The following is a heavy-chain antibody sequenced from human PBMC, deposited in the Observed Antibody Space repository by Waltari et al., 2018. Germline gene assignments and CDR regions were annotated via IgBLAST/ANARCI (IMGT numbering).Heavy chain of an antibody. D-gene: IGHD3-3*01. CDR3: SKESPFGVVMNYYYYMDV. Sequence: QVQLVESGGGVVQPGRSLRLSCAASGFTFSSYGMHWVRQAPGKGLEWVAVKSNDGSKKYHANSGKGRFPISREKSKNTLFLQMNSLGAEETALYYCSKESPFGVVMNYYYYMDVWGKGTTVTISS. CDR2: KSNDGSKK. J-gene: IGHJ6*03. V-gene: IGHV3-30*18. CDR1: GFTFSSYG.